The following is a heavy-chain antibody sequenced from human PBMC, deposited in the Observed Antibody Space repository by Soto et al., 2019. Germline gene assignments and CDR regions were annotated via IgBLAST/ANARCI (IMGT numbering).Heavy chain of an antibody. J-gene: IGHJ4*02. V-gene: IGHV3-33*01. CDR3: ARDRRGSGWYDYFDY. Sequence: QVQLVESGGGVVQPGRSLRLSCAASGFTFSRYGMHWVRQAPGKRLEWVAVIWYDGSNENYADSVKGRFTISRDNSKNTLYLQMNSLRAEDTALYYCARDRRGSGWYDYFDYWGQGTLVTVSS. CDR1: GFTFSRYG. CDR2: IWYDGSNE. D-gene: IGHD6-19*01.